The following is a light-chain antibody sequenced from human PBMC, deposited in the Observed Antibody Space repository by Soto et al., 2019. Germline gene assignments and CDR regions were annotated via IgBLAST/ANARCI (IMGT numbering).Light chain of an antibody. CDR2: DAS. Sequence: EIVLTQSPATLSLSPGERATLSCRASQSISNNLAWYQQKRGQAPRLLIYDASNRATGTPARFSGSRSGTDFTLSTSSPEPEDVAVYYCQQRNNWPPQFGGGTKVVIK. CDR1: QSISNN. CDR3: QQRNNWPPQ. J-gene: IGKJ4*02. V-gene: IGKV3-11*01.